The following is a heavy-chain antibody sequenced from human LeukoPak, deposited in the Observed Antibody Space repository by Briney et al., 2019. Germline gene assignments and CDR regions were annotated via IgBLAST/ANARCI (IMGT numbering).Heavy chain of an antibody. Sequence: SQTLSLTCTVSGGSISSGSYYWSWIRQPAGKGLEWIGRIYTSGSTNHNPSLKSRVTISVDTSKNQFSLKLSSVTAADTAVYYCAREKWELRQSAFDIWGQGTMVTVSS. CDR2: IYTSGST. D-gene: IGHD1-26*01. CDR1: GGSISSGSYY. J-gene: IGHJ3*02. CDR3: AREKWELRQSAFDI. V-gene: IGHV4-61*02.